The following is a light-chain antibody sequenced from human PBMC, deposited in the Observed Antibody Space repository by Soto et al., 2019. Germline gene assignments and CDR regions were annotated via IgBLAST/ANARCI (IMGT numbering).Light chain of an antibody. J-gene: IGKJ5*01. CDR1: QSGSGTY. CDR3: QQYRMSPNT. CDR2: GAS. V-gene: IGKV3-20*01. Sequence: EIVLTQSPGTLSLSPGERATLSCRASQSGSGTYLAWYQQKPGQAPRLLISGASRRATGIPDRFSGSGSGTDFSLTIRGLKPEDFAVYYCQQYRMSPNTLGQGTRLEIK.